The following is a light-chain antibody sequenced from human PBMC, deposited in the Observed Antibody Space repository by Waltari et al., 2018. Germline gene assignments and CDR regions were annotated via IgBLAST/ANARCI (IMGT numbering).Light chain of an antibody. CDR3: QHYLRLPVT. Sequence: EIVLTQSPGTLSLSLGDRATVSCRASQSGSRALAWYQQKPGQAPRLRIYGASTRANGIPDRFSGSGSGTDFSLTISRLEPDDFAVYYCQHYLRLPVTFGQGTTVEI. V-gene: IGKV3-20*01. CDR2: GAS. J-gene: IGKJ1*01. CDR1: QSGSRA.